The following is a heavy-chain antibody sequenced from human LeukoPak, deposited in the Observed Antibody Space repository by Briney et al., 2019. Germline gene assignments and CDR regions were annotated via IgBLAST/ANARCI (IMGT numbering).Heavy chain of an antibody. D-gene: IGHD5-12*01. CDR1: GFTFSNYG. CDR2: ISSSSDDI. CDR3: ARAMRSGYDY. J-gene: IGHJ4*02. Sequence: GGSLRLSCAASGFTFSNYGMNCVRQAPGEGREWVSYISSSSDDIYYADSVKGRFTISRDNAKNSLYLEMNSLRDDDTAVYYCARAMRSGYDYWGQGTLVTVSS. V-gene: IGHV3-21*05.